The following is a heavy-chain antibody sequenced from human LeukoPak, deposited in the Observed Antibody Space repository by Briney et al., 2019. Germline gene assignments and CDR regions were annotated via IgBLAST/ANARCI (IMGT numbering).Heavy chain of an antibody. CDR3: AREDSGNFDY. V-gene: IGHV4-39*07. J-gene: IGHJ4*02. CDR1: GGSISSSSYY. D-gene: IGHD2-15*01. Sequence: PSETLSLTCTVSGGSISSSSYYWGWIRQPPGKVLEWIGSIYYSGSTYYNPSLKSRVTISVDTSKNQFSLKLSSVTAADTAVYYCAREDSGNFDYWGQGTLVTVSS. CDR2: IYYSGST.